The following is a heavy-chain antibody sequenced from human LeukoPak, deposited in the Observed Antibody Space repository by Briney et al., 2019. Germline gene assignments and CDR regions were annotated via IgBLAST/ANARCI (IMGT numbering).Heavy chain of an antibody. D-gene: IGHD6-13*01. CDR1: GYTFTSYG. Sequence: GASVKVSCKASGYTFTSYGISWVRQASGQGLEWMGWISAYNGNTNYAQELQGRVTMTTDTSTSTAYMELRSLRSDDTAVYYCARAGEQLAHYYYYYMDVWGKGTTVTVSS. CDR3: ARAGEQLAHYYYYYMDV. CDR2: ISAYNGNT. V-gene: IGHV1-18*01. J-gene: IGHJ6*03.